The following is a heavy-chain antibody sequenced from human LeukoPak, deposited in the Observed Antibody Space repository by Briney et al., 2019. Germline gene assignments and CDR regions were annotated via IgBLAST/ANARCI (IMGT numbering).Heavy chain of an antibody. CDR2: IYHSGST. Sequence: PSGTLSLTCAVSGGSISSSNWWSWVRQPPGKGLEWIGEIYHSGSTNYNPSLKSRVTISVDKPKNQFSLKLSSVTAADTAVYYCARYYYDSSGSSTWGQGTLVTVSS. CDR1: GGSISSSNW. J-gene: IGHJ5*02. CDR3: ARYYYDSSGSST. D-gene: IGHD3-22*01. V-gene: IGHV4-4*02.